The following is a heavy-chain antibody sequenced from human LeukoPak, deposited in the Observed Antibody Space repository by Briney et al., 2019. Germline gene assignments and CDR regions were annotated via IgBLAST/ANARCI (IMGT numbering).Heavy chain of an antibody. CDR2: INHSGST. D-gene: IGHD1-1*01. V-gene: IGHV4-34*01. J-gene: IGHJ4*02. Sequence: SETLSLTCAVYGGSFSGYYWSWIRQPPGKGLEWIGEINHSGSTNYNPSLKSRVTISVDTSKNQFSLKLSSVTAADTAVYFCARRRAGTPLDYWGQGTLVTVSS. CDR1: GGSFSGYY. CDR3: ARRRAGTPLDY.